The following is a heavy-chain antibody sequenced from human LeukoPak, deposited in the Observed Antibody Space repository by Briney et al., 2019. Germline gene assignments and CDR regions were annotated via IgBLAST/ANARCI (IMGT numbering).Heavy chain of an antibody. CDR2: ISSSSSTI. J-gene: IGHJ4*02. V-gene: IGHV3-11*04. CDR3: ARGVGYSSFDY. CDR1: GFTLRVNY. D-gene: IGHD2-8*02. Sequence: PGGSLRLSCAASGFTLRVNYMTWVRQAPGKGREWVSYISSSSSTIYYADSVKGRFTISRDSAKNSLYPQMNSLRAEDTAVYYCARGVGYSSFDYWGQGTLVTVSS.